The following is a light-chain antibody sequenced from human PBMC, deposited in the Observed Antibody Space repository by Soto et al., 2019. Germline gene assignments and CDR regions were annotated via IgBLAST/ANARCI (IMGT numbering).Light chain of an antibody. CDR3: QQYNNWPLT. Sequence: ETVMTQSPATLSVSPGERATLSCRASQSISSNLAWYQQKPGQAPRLLMFRTSTRATGVPARFSGSGSGTEFTLTISSLQSEDYAVYYCQQYNNWPLTFGQGTRLEI. J-gene: IGKJ5*01. V-gene: IGKV3-15*01. CDR2: RTS. CDR1: QSISSN.